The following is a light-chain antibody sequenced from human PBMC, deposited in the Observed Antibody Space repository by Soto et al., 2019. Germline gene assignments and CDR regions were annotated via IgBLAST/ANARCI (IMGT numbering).Light chain of an antibody. CDR2: DTT. V-gene: IGLV1-40*01. CDR3: QSFDTNLNAVA. CDR1: GSNIGAGYD. J-gene: IGLJ2*01. Sequence: QSVLTHPPSVSGAPGQSVTISCIGSGSNIGAGYDVHWYQQLPGVAPKLLIFDTTNRPSGVPGRFSGSKSGASASLAITGLLPEDEADFFCQSFDTNLNAVAFGGGTKVTVL.